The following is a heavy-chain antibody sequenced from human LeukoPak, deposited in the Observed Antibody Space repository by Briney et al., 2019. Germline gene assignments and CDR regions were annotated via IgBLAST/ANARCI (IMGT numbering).Heavy chain of an antibody. CDR2: ISSSSNYI. Sequence: GGSLRLSCAASGFTFSSYNLNWVRQAPGKGLEWVSSISSSSNYIYYADSVKGRFTISRDNAKNSLYLQMNSLRAEDTAVYYCARPYYDSSGYSFDSWGQGTLVTVSS. D-gene: IGHD3-22*01. CDR1: GFTFSSYN. J-gene: IGHJ4*02. V-gene: IGHV3-21*01. CDR3: ARPYYDSSGYSFDS.